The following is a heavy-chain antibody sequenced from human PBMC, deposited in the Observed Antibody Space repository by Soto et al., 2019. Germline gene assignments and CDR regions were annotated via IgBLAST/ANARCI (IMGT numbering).Heavy chain of an antibody. CDR2: INGYNGNT. V-gene: IGHV1-18*01. CDR1: GYTFTSYG. D-gene: IGHD6-19*01. CDR3: AREGSAPYYYYGMDV. J-gene: IGHJ6*02. Sequence: QVQLEQSGAEVKKPGDSMKVSCKAYGYTFTSYGISWVRQAPGQGLEWMGWINGYNGNTDYTQKAQGRVPMTTETSTSTAYMELRSLRSDDTAVYYCAREGSAPYYYYGMDVWGQGTTVTVSS.